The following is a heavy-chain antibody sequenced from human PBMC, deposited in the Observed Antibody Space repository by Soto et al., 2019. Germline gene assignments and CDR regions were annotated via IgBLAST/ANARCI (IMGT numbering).Heavy chain of an antibody. CDR3: ARGWGYDSNDYYYAY. V-gene: IGHV1-69*01. CDR1: GGTFSRHA. D-gene: IGHD3-22*01. Sequence: QVQLVQSGAEVRKPGSSVKVSCKASGGTFSRHAISWVRQAPGQGLEWMGGIIPIFGTANHAQKFQGTVTIIADESTSTVYMELSILRSEDTAMYYCARGWGYDSNDYYYAYLGQGTLVIVSS. CDR2: IIPIFGTA. J-gene: IGHJ4*02.